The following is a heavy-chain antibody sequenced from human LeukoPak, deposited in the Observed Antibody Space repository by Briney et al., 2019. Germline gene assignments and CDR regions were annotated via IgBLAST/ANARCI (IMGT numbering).Heavy chain of an antibody. J-gene: IGHJ1*01. Sequence: GGSLRLSCAACGFMFSINWMTWVRQAPGKGLEWLANTNSEGGDKYYVDSVKGRFTNSRDNAKNSVFLHLNSLRAEDTAVSYCARGRDSFSEAAFWGQGTLVTVSS. D-gene: IGHD2-15*01. V-gene: IGHV3-7*01. CDR2: TNSEGGDK. CDR1: GFMFSINW. CDR3: ARGRDSFSEAAF.